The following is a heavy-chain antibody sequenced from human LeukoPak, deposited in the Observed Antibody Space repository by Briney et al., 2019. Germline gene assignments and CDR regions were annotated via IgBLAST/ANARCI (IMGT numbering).Heavy chain of an antibody. CDR2: IKQDGSEK. Sequence: GGSLRLPCAASGFTFSSYWMSWVRQAPGKGLEWVANIKQDGSEKYYVDSVKGRFTISRDNAKNSLYLQMNSLRAEDTAVYYCAKILKTPTYYDFWSGYYGYYYMDVWGKGTTVTVSS. D-gene: IGHD3-3*01. J-gene: IGHJ6*03. V-gene: IGHV3-7*01. CDR3: AKILKTPTYYDFWSGYYGYYYMDV. CDR1: GFTFSSYW.